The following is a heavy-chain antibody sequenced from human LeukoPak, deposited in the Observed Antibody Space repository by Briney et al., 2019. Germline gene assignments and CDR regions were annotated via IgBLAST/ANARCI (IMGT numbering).Heavy chain of an antibody. CDR3: ARDQRYYGSGSYYNPPDRTYNWFDP. Sequence: ASVKVSCKASGYTFTSYGISWVRQAPGRGLEWMGWISAYNGNTNYAQKLQGRVTMTTDTSTSTAYMELRSLRSDDTAVYYCARDQRYYGSGSYYNPPDRTYNWFDPWGQGTLVTVSS. J-gene: IGHJ5*02. D-gene: IGHD3-10*01. CDR2: ISAYNGNT. CDR1: GYTFTSYG. V-gene: IGHV1-18*01.